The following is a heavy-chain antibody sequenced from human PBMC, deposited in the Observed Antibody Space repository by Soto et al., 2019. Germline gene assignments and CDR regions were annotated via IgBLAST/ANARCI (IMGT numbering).Heavy chain of an antibody. CDR1: GYTCSRYG. CDR3: AKNGQPPYYYYGMDV. V-gene: IGHV1-18*01. D-gene: IGHD2-8*01. CDR2: ISGYNGDT. J-gene: IGHJ6*02. Sequence: QGQLVQSGPEVMKPGASVKVSCKASGYTCSRYGISWVRQAPGQGLEWMGWISGYNGDTKYAQKVQGRVTMTIDTSTYTAYMELRSLTSDDTAIYYCAKNGQPPYYYYGMDVWGQGTTVTVSS.